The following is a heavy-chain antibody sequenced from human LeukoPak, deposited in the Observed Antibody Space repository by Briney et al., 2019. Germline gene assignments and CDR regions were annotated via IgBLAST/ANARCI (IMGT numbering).Heavy chain of an antibody. Sequence: ASVKVSCKASGYTFTSYDINWVRQATGQGLEWMGWVNPNSGNTGYAQKFQGRVTMTRDTSISTAYMELSSLRSEDTAVYYCARGGSSWYDAFDIWGQGTMVTVSS. CDR1: GYTFTSYD. V-gene: IGHV1-8*01. CDR3: ARGGSSWYDAFDI. D-gene: IGHD6-13*01. CDR2: VNPNSGNT. J-gene: IGHJ3*02.